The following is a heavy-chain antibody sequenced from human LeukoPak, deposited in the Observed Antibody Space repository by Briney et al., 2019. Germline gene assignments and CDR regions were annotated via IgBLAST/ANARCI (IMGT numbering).Heavy chain of an antibody. Sequence: PSETLSLTCAVSGYSISSGYYWGWIRQPPGKGLEWIGSIYHSGSTYYNPSLKSRVTISVDTSKNQFSLKLSSVTAADTAVYYCARHSYDYGDPVEPQRDYYYYMDVWGKGTTVTVSS. CDR2: IYHSGST. V-gene: IGHV4-38-2*01. D-gene: IGHD4-17*01. CDR3: ARHSYDYGDPVEPQRDYYYYMDV. CDR1: GYSISSGYY. J-gene: IGHJ6*03.